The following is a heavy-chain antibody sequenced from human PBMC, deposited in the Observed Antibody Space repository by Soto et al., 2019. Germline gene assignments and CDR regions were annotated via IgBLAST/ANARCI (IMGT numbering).Heavy chain of an antibody. Sequence: EVQLVESGGGLVQPGGSLKLSCATSGFTFSGAAMHWVRQASGKGLEWVGRVRSKGNNYATSYLASVKGRFTISRDDSKNTAYLQMNSLKTEDTAVYYCTRQDPLTAVENDAFDVWGQGTTVTVSS. CDR2: VRSKGNNYAT. V-gene: IGHV3-73*01. J-gene: IGHJ3*01. CDR1: GFTFSGAA. D-gene: IGHD2-21*02. CDR3: TRQDPLTAVENDAFDV.